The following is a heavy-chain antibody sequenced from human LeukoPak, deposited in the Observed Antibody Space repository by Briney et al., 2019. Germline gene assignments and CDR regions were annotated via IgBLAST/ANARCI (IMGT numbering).Heavy chain of an antibody. CDR1: GFTFSSYG. D-gene: IGHD3-10*01. Sequence: GGSLRLSCAASGFTFSSYGMHWVRQAPGKGLEWVAFIRYDGSNKYYADSVKGRFTISRDNSKNTLYLQMNSLRAEDTAVYYCGIWFGESHPDWFYYMDVWGKGTTVTISS. J-gene: IGHJ6*03. CDR3: GIWFGESHPDWFYYMDV. CDR2: IRYDGSNK. V-gene: IGHV3-30*02.